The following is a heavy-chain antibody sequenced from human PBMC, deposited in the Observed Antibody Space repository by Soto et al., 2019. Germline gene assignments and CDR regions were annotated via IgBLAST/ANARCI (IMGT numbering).Heavy chain of an antibody. CDR1: GGSISSDDYY. CDR2: IYYSGGT. V-gene: IGHV4-30-4*01. D-gene: IGHD3-10*01. CDR3: ARAGHSMVGFDP. Sequence: SETLSLTCTVSGGSISSDDYYWSWIRQPPGKSLEWIGYIYYSGGTYYNPSLKSRVTISVDTSKNQFSLKLSSVTAADTAVYYCARAGHSMVGFDPWGQGTLVTVSS. J-gene: IGHJ5*02.